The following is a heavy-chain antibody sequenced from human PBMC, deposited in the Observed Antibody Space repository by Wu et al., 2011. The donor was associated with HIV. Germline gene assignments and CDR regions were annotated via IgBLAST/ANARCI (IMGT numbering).Heavy chain of an antibody. CDR3: ARGRTVSSIDAFDI. V-gene: IGHV1-69*12. CDR1: GGTFSRYA. D-gene: IGHD5/OR15-5a*01. Sequence: QVQLVQSGAEVKKPGSSVKVSCKASGGTFSRYAINWVRQAPGQGLEWMGGIIPIFGTAKYVQKFQGRVTITADESTSTAYMELSSLRSEDTAVYYCARGRTVSSIDAFDIWGQGTMVTVSS. J-gene: IGHJ3*02. CDR2: IIPIFGTA.